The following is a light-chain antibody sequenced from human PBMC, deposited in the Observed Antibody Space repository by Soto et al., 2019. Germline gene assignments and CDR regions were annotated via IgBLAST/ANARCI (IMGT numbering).Light chain of an antibody. CDR3: ATWDDSLFANV. V-gene: IGLV1-36*01. J-gene: IGLJ1*01. Sequence: QSVLTQPPSVSEAPRQRVTISCSGSSSNIGNNAVNWYQHLPGKAPKLLIYYDDLLPSGVSDRFSASKSGTSASLAISGLQSEDEADYYCATWDDSLFANVFGTGTKLTVL. CDR2: YDD. CDR1: SSNIGNNA.